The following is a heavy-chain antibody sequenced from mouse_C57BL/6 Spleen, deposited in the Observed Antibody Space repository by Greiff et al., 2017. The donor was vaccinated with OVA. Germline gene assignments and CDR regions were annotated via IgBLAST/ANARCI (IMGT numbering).Heavy chain of an antibody. CDR1: GYSITSDY. CDR2: ISYSGST. D-gene: IGHD1-1*01. V-gene: IGHV3-8*01. Sequence: DVQLQESGPGLAKPSQTLSLTCSVTGYSITSDYWNWIRKFPGNKLEYMGYISYSGSTYYNPSLKSRISITRDTSKNQYYLQLNSVTTEDTATYYCARYISYGSSYWYFDVWGTGTTVTVSS. CDR3: ARYISYGSSYWYFDV. J-gene: IGHJ1*03.